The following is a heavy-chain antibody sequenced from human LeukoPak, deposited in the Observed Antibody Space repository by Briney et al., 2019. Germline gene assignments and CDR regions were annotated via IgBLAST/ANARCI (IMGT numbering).Heavy chain of an antibody. CDR1: GGSISSYY. D-gene: IGHD5-24*01. CDR2: IYTSGST. Sequence: SETLSLTCTVSGGSISSYYWSWIRQPAGKGLEWIGRIYTSGSTNYNPSLKSRVTMSVDTSKNQFSLKLSSVTAADTAVYYCARDNRGLQPYYYYYMDVWGKGTTVTVSS. V-gene: IGHV4-4*07. CDR3: ARDNRGLQPYYYYYMDV. J-gene: IGHJ6*03.